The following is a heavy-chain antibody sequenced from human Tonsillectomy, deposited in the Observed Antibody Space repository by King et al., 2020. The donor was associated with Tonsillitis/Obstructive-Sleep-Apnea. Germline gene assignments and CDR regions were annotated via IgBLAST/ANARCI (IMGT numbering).Heavy chain of an antibody. Sequence: VQLVESGGGLVKPGGSLRLSCANSGFTLSDYYMSWIRQAPGKGLEWVSYISSGSKYTNYADSVKGRFTISRDNAKNILYLQMNSLRPEDTAVYYCARDYGMDVWGQGTTVTVSS. CDR2: ISSGSKYT. V-gene: IGHV3-11*06. CDR1: GFTLSDYY. J-gene: IGHJ6*02. CDR3: ARDYGMDV.